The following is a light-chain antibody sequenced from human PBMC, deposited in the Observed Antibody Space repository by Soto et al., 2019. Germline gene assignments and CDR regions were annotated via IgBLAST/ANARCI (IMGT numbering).Light chain of an antibody. V-gene: IGKV2-29*03. CDR3: KQGLDLPPT. CDR2: EIS. CDR1: ESLLHSDGKTY. J-gene: IGKJ1*01. Sequence: DIVMTQTPLSLSVTPGQPASISCKSSESLLHSDGKTYLSWYLQKPGQPPQLLIYEISTRFSGVPDRVSGSGSGTHFTLIISRVEAEDDGVYYCKQGLDLPPTFGQGTKVEIK.